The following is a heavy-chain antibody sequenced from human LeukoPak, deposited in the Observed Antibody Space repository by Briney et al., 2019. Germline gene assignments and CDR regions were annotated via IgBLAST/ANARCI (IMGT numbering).Heavy chain of an antibody. Sequence: SETLSLTCAVYGGSFSGYYWSWIRQPPGKGLEWIGEINHSGSTNYNPSLKSRVTISVDTSKNQFSLKLSSVTAADTAVYYCARRVGYYYGSGSYQSRSDYWGQGTLVTVSS. CDR2: INHSGST. CDR3: ARRVGYYYGSGSYQSRSDY. D-gene: IGHD3-10*01. J-gene: IGHJ4*02. CDR1: GGSFSGYY. V-gene: IGHV4-34*01.